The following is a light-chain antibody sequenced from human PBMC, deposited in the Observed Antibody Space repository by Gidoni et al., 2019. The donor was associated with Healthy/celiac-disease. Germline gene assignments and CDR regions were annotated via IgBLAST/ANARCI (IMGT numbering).Light chain of an antibody. V-gene: IGKV2-28*01. CDR1: QSLLHSNGYNY. CDR3: MQALQTSYT. Sequence: DSVMTQSPLSLPVTPGEPASISCRSSQSLLHSNGYNYLDLYLQKPGQSPQLLIYLGSNRASGVPDRFSGSGSGTDFTLKISRVEAEDVGVYYCMQALQTSYTFGQGTKLEIK. J-gene: IGKJ2*01. CDR2: LGS.